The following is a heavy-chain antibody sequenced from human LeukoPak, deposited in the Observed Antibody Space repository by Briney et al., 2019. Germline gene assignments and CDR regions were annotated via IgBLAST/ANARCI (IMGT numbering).Heavy chain of an antibody. J-gene: IGHJ5*02. Sequence: GGSLRLSCAASGFTFSSYAMHWVRQAPGKGLEWVAVISYDGSNKYYADSVKGRFTISRDNSKNTLYLQMNSLRAEDTAVYYCARNYYEASNWFDPWGQGTLVTVSS. CDR2: ISYDGSNK. CDR1: GFTFSSYA. D-gene: IGHD3-22*01. CDR3: ARNYYEASNWFDP. V-gene: IGHV3-30-3*01.